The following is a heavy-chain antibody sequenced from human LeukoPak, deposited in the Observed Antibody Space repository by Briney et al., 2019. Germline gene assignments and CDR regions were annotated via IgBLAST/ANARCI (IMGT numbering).Heavy chain of an antibody. CDR1: GFDFISNW. D-gene: IGHD6-6*01. CDR3: ARGPNSNWSGLDF. CDR2: ISPTGSTT. Sequence: PGGSLRLSCAASGFDFISNWMHWARQLPGKGLVWVSRISPTGSTTSYADSVKGRFTVSRDNAKNTLYLQVNNLRAEDTAVYYCARGPNSNWSGLDFWGQGTLLTVSS. J-gene: IGHJ4*02. V-gene: IGHV3-74*01.